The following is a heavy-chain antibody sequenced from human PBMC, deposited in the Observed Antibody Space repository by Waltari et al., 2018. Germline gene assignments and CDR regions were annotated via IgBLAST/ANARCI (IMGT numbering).Heavy chain of an antibody. D-gene: IGHD3-3*01. J-gene: IGHJ4*02. CDR1: GFTFSSYS. CDR3: ARGGDDFWSGVSYFDY. V-gene: IGHV3-48*01. Sequence: EVQLVESGGGLVQPGGSLRLSCAASGFTFSSYSMNWVRQAPGKGLEWVSYISSSSSTIYYADSVKGRFTIARDNAKNSLYLQMNSLRAEDTAVYYCARGGDDFWSGVSYFDYWGQGTLVTVSS. CDR2: ISSSSSTI.